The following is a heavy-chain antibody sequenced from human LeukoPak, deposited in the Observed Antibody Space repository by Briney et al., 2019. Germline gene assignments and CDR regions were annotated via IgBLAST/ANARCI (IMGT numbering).Heavy chain of an antibody. V-gene: IGHV1-8*01. CDR2: MNPNSGNT. CDR3: ARVRYSSSDFDY. CDR1: GYTFTSYD. D-gene: IGHD6-13*01. Sequence: ASVKVSCKASGYTFTSYDINWVRQTTGQGLEWMGWMNPNSGNTGYAQKFQGRVTMTRNTSISTAYMELSSLRSEDTAVYYCARVRYSSSDFDYWGQGTLVTVSS. J-gene: IGHJ4*02.